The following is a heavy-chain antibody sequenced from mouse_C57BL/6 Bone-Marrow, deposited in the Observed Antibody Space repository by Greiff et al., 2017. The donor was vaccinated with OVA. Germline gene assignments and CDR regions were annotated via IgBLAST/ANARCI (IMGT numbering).Heavy chain of an antibody. CDR1: GYTFTSYW. D-gene: IGHD1-1*01. J-gene: IGHJ2*01. Sequence: VQLQQPGAELVMPGASVKLSCKASGYTFTSYWMHWVKQRPGQGLEWIGEIDPSDSYTNYNQKFKGKSTLTVDKSSSTAYMQLSSLTSEDSAVYNSAREEAFITTVVATGYFDYWGQGTTLTVSS. CDR3: AREEAFITTVVATGYFDY. CDR2: IDPSDSYT. V-gene: IGHV1-69*01.